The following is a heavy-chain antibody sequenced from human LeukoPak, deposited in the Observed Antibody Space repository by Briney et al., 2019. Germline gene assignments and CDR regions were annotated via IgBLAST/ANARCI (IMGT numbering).Heavy chain of an antibody. D-gene: IGHD2-15*01. CDR1: GFTFSSYA. CDR3: AKEIDTLGTNAFDI. Sequence: GGSLRLSCAASGFTFSSYAMSWVRQAPGKGLEWVSALSASGESTYYADSVKGRFTISRDNSKNTLYLHMSSLRTEDTALYYCAKEIDTLGTNAFDIWGQGTIVTVSS. CDR2: LSASGEST. J-gene: IGHJ3*02. V-gene: IGHV3-23*01.